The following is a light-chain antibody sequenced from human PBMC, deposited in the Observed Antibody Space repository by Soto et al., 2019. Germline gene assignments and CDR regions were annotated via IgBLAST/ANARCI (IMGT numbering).Light chain of an antibody. CDR1: SSDVGNYDL. CDR3: CSYAGSTPYV. Sequence: QSVLTQPASVSGSPGQSITISCTGTSSDVGNYDLVSWYQQHPGKATKLMIYEVSKRPSGFSNRFSGSRSGNTASLTISGLQAEDEADYYCCSYAGSTPYVFGTGTKVTVL. CDR2: EVS. J-gene: IGLJ1*01. V-gene: IGLV2-23*02.